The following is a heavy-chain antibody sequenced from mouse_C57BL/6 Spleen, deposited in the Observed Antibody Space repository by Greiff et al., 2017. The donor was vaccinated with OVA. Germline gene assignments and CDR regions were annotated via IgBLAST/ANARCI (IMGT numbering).Heavy chain of an antibody. CDR2: ISSGSSTI. CDR3: ARDGSSFMDY. D-gene: IGHD1-1*01. CDR1: GFTFSDYG. V-gene: IGHV5-17*01. J-gene: IGHJ4*01. Sequence: DVKLVESGGGLVKPGGSLKLSCAASGFTFSDYGMHWVRQAPEKGLEWVAYISSGSSTIYYADTVKGRFTISRDNAKNTLFLQMTSLRSEDTAMYYCARDGSSFMDYWGQGTSVTVSS.